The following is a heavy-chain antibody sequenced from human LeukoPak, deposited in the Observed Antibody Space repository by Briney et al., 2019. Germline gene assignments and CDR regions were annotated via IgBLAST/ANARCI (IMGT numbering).Heavy chain of an antibody. CDR2: IYYSGST. D-gene: IGHD4-17*01. Sequence: SETLSLTCTVSGGSISSGGYYWSWIRQHPGKGLEWIGYIYYSGSTYYNPSLKSRVTISVDTSKNQFSLKLSSVTAAEPAVYSCASILNPDYGTDTWFDPWGQGTLVTVSS. V-gene: IGHV4-31*03. J-gene: IGHJ5*02. CDR1: GGSISSGGYY. CDR3: ASILNPDYGTDTWFDP.